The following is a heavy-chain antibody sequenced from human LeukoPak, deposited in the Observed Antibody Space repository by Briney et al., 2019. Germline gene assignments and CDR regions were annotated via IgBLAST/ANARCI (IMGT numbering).Heavy chain of an antibody. CDR1: GFTFSSYS. V-gene: IGHV3-21*01. CDR2: ISSSSSYI. CDR3: ARDHRSGYYLQDAFDI. D-gene: IGHD3-22*01. J-gene: IGHJ3*02. Sequence: PGGSLRLSCAASGFTFSSYSMNWVRQAPGKGLEWVSSISSSSSYIYYADSVKGRFTISRDNAKNSLYLQMNSLRAEDTAVYYCARDHRSGYYLQDAFDIWGQGTMVTVSS.